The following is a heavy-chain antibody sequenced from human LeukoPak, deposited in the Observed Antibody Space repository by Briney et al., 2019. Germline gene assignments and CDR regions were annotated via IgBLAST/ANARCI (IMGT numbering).Heavy chain of an antibody. D-gene: IGHD2-21*01. Sequence: PGGSLRLSCAASGFTFSSYSMNWVRQAPGKGLEWVSYISRSSSTIYYADSVKGRFTISRDNAKNSLYPQMNSLRDEDTAVYYCARDPVIYGYLDYWGQGTLVTVSS. J-gene: IGHJ4*02. V-gene: IGHV3-48*02. CDR2: ISRSSSTI. CDR3: ARDPVIYGYLDY. CDR1: GFTFSSYS.